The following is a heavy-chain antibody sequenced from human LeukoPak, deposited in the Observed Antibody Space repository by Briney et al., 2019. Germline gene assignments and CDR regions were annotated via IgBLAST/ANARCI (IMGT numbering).Heavy chain of an antibody. D-gene: IGHD3-22*01. CDR2: ISYDGSNK. V-gene: IGHV3-30*18. CDR1: GFTFSSYG. CDR3: AKDSSGYLDY. J-gene: IGHJ4*02. Sequence: GGSLGLSCAASGFTFSSYGMHWVRQAPGKGLEWVAVISYDGSNKYYADSVKGRFTISRDNSKNTLYLQMNSLRAEDTAVYYCAKDSSGYLDYWGQGTLVTVSS.